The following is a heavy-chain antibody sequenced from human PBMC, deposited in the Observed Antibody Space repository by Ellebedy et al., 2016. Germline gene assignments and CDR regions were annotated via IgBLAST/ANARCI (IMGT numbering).Heavy chain of an antibody. D-gene: IGHD3-10*01. CDR3: AKGTMDYLHH. J-gene: IGHJ4*02. V-gene: IGHV3-9*01. CDR2: ISWNSAAI. Sequence: GGSLRLXXATSGFTFDDYALHWVRQVPGKGLEWVSGISWNSAAIGYGEAVKGRFTFSRDSAKNYLYLQMNSLRVEDTALYFCAKGTMDYLHHWGQGTLVTVSS. CDR1: GFTFDDYA.